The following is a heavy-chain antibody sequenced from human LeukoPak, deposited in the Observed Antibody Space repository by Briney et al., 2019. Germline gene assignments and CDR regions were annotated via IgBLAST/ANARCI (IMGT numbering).Heavy chain of an antibody. CDR3: AKDLWQQLVRNFDY. V-gene: IGHV3-23*01. CDR2: ISGSGGST. Sequence: HSGGSLRLSCAASAFTFSSYAMSWVRQAPGKGLEWVSAISGSGGSTYYADSVKGRFTISRDNSKNTLYLQMNSLRAEDTAVYYCAKDLWQQLVRNFDYWGQGTLVTVSS. J-gene: IGHJ4*02. CDR1: AFTFSSYA. D-gene: IGHD6-13*01.